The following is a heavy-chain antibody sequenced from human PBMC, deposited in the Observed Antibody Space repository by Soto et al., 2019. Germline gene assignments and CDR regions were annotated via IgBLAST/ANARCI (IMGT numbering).Heavy chain of an antibody. Sequence: PGGALRLSCAASGFSFSNAWMSWVRLTPGKGLEWVCRIKNKTDGGTADYPAPVRDRFTISRDDSRSMLYLQMNSLKPEDTAVYYCITDPYYDFWSGYHFDYWGQGTLVPVSS. J-gene: IGHJ4*02. CDR2: IKNKTDGGTA. CDR3: ITDPYYDFWSGYHFDY. D-gene: IGHD3-3*01. V-gene: IGHV3-15*01. CDR1: GFSFSNAW.